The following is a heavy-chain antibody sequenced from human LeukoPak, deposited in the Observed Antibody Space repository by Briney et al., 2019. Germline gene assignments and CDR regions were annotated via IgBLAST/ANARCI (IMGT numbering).Heavy chain of an antibody. V-gene: IGHV3-30*18. CDR3: AKLARPYCSGDCLQIDY. CDR2: ISHDGSIT. D-gene: IGHD2-21*02. CDR1: GFTFSNG. Sequence: GGSLRLSCAASGFTFSNGMHWVCQAPGKGLEWVAVISHDGSITYYVDSVKGRFTISRDNSKNTLYLQMHSLRAEDTAVYYCAKLARPYCSGDCLQIDYWGQGTLVPVSS. J-gene: IGHJ4*02.